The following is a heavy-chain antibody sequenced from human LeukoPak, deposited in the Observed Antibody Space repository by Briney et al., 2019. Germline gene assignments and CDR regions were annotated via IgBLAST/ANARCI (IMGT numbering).Heavy chain of an antibody. D-gene: IGHD3-10*01. Sequence: GGSLRLSCAASGFTFSSYAMSWVRQAPGKGLEWVSAISGSGGSTYYADSVKGRLTISRDNSKNTLYLQMNSLRAEDTAVYYCAKEPHYYGSGSYSIPNWFDPWGQGTLVTVSS. J-gene: IGHJ5*02. CDR2: ISGSGGST. CDR1: GFTFSSYA. CDR3: AKEPHYYGSGSYSIPNWFDP. V-gene: IGHV3-23*01.